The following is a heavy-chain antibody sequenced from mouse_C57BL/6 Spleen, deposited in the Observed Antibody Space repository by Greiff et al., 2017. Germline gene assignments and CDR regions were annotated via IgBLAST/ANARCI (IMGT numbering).Heavy chain of an antibody. D-gene: IGHD2-5*01. CDR1: GFNIKNTY. Sequence: VQLQQSVAELVRPGASVKLSCTASGFNIKNTYMHWVKQRPEQGLEWIGRIVPANGITKYAPKFQGKATITADTSSNTAYLQLSSLTSEDTAIYYCAEDRYSNYVYAMDYWGQGTSVTVSS. V-gene: IGHV14-3*01. CDR2: IVPANGIT. CDR3: AEDRYSNYVYAMDY. J-gene: IGHJ4*01.